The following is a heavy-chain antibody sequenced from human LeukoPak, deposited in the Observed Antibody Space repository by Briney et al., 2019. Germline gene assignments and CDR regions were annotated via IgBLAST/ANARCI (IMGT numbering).Heavy chain of an antibody. CDR1: GFTFSSSS. V-gene: IGHV3-48*01. Sequence: PGGSLRLSCAASGFTFSSSSMNWVRQAPGKGLEWVSYITASSSTEYYADSVKGRFTISRDNAKNSLYLQMNSPRAEDTAVYYCAREIFGVVVIDYWGQGTLVTVSS. J-gene: IGHJ4*02. D-gene: IGHD3-3*01. CDR2: ITASSSTE. CDR3: AREIFGVVVIDY.